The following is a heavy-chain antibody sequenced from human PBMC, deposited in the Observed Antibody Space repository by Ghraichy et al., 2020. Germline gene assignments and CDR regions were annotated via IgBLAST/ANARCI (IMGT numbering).Heavy chain of an antibody. CDR1: GFTFSSYA. CDR3: AKVTLIAALEAFYEDY. D-gene: IGHD6-13*01. Sequence: GGSLRLSCAASGFTFSSYAMSWVRQAPGKGLEWVSAISGSGGSTYYADSVKGRFTISRDNSKNTLYLQMNSLRAEDTAVYYCAKVTLIAALEAFYEDYWGQGTLVTVSS. J-gene: IGHJ4*02. CDR2: ISGSGGST. V-gene: IGHV3-23*01.